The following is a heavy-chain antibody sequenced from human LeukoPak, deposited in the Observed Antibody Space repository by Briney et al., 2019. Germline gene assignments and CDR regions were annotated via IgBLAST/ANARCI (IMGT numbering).Heavy chain of an antibody. CDR1: GFTVSRNY. CDR2: LSSTGNT. Sequence: GGSLRLSCAASGFTVSRNYMNWVRQAPGKGLEWVSLLSSTGNTSYADSVKGRFTISRHNSKNTPYLQVNSLRPEDTAMYYCARWRPIDAFDIWGQGTMVIVSS. J-gene: IGHJ3*02. V-gene: IGHV3-53*04. CDR3: ARWRPIDAFDI. D-gene: IGHD3-3*01.